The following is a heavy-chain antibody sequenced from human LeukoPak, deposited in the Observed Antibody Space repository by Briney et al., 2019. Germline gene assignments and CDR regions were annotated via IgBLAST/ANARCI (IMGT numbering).Heavy chain of an antibody. CDR3: ARDSMDTAMVGRGYYFDY. CDR1: GGTFSSYA. D-gene: IGHD5-18*01. Sequence: ASVKVSCKASGGTFSSYAISWVRQAPGQGLEWMGGIIPIFGTANYAQKFQGRVTITADESTSTAYMELSSLRSEGTAVYYCARDSMDTAMVGRGYYFDYSGQGTLVTVSS. J-gene: IGHJ4*02. V-gene: IGHV1-69*13. CDR2: IIPIFGTA.